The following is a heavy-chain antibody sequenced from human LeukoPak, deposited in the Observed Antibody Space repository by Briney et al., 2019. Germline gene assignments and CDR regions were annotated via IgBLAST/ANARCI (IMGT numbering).Heavy chain of an antibody. V-gene: IGHV3-53*01. Sequence: PGGSLRLSCAASGFTVSSNYMSWVRQAPGKGLEWVSVIYSGGSTYYADSVKGRFTISRDNSKNTLYLQMNSLRAEDTALYYCAKDRGYYYDSSGYYHFDYWGQGTLVTVSS. D-gene: IGHD3-22*01. CDR3: AKDRGYYYDSSGYYHFDY. CDR2: IYSGGST. J-gene: IGHJ4*02. CDR1: GFTVSSNY.